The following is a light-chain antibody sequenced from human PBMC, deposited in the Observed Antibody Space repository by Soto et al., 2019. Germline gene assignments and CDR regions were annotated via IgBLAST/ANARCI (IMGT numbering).Light chain of an antibody. J-gene: IGLJ2*01. CDR2: YDS. Sequence: SYELPQPPSVSVAPGKTARITCGGNNIGSKSVHWYQQKPGQAPVLVIYYDSDRSSGIPERLSGSNSGNTATLTISRVEAGDEADYYCQVWDSSSDHVVFVGGTKLAVL. V-gene: IGLV3-21*04. CDR3: QVWDSSSDHVV. CDR1: NIGSKS.